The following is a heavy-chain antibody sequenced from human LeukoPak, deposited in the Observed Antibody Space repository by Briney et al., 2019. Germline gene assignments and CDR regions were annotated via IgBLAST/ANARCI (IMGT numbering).Heavy chain of an antibody. CDR1: GYTFTSYY. J-gene: IGHJ2*01. V-gene: IGHV1-46*03. CDR3: ARAGSMVRGVIDWYFDL. D-gene: IGHD3-10*01. Sequence: ASVKVSCKASGYTFTSYYMHWVRQAPGQGLEWMGIINPSGGSTSYAQKFQGRVTMTRDTSTSTVYMEPSSLRSEDTAVYYCARAGSMVRGVIDWYFDLWGRGTLVTVSS. CDR2: INPSGGST.